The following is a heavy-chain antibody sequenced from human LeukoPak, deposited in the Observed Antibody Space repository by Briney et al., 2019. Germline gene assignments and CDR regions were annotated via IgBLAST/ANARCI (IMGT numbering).Heavy chain of an antibody. CDR3: TTRACHAGGCSSSFYYYYGLHF. J-gene: IGHJ6*02. CDR1: GNSISNYA. V-gene: IGHV1-69*13. Sequence: ASVKVSCKASGNSISNYAVSWVRQAPGQGFEWMGGIIPIFGTADYAQKFQGRVTITADQSTSTTYMALSSLKSKDTATYYCTTRACHAGGCSSSFYYYYGLHFWGQGTTVSVSS. CDR2: IIPIFGTA. D-gene: IGHD3-16*01.